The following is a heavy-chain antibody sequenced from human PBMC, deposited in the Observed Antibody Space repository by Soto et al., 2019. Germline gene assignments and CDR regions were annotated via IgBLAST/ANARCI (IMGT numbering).Heavy chain of an antibody. CDR3: AKYELSTSLDY. CDR1: GFIFSSCA. D-gene: IGHD6-6*01. Sequence: HPGGSLRLSCAASGFIFSSCAMHWVRQAPGRGLEWVAVISYDGSNKYYADSVKGRFTISRDNSKNTLYLQMNSLRAEDTAVYFCAKYELSTSLDYWGQGTLVTVSS. V-gene: IGHV3-30*18. J-gene: IGHJ4*02. CDR2: ISYDGSNK.